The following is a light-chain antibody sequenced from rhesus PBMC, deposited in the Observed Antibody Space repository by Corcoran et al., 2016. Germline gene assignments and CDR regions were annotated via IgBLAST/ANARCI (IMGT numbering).Light chain of an antibody. Sequence: EIVMTQSPATLSLSPGERATLSCRASQSVSSSLAWYQKKPGQAPRLLIYGVSTRAPGTPDRVSGSGSGTNLTLTISSLEPEDVAVYYCLQHSNWPYSFGQGTKVEIK. V-gene: IGKV3-24*01. J-gene: IGKJ2*01. CDR3: LQHSNWPYS. CDR1: QSVSSS. CDR2: GVS.